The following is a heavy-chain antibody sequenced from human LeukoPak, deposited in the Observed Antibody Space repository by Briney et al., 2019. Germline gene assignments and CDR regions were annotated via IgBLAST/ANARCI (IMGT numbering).Heavy chain of an antibody. V-gene: IGHV4-59*01. Sequence: SETLSLTCTVSGGSTSSYYWSWIRQPPGKGLEWIGYIYYSGSTNYNPSLKSRVTISVDTSKNHFSLKLSSVTAADTAVYYCARLTTVPTRGYYYYYMDVWGKGTTVTVSS. CDR2: IYYSGST. CDR3: ARLTTVPTRGYYYYYMDV. J-gene: IGHJ6*03. CDR1: GGSTSSYY. D-gene: IGHD4-17*01.